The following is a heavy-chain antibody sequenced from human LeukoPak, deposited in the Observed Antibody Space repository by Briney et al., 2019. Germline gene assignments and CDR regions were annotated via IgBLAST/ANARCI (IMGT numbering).Heavy chain of an antibody. V-gene: IGHV3-64D*06. CDR1: GFPFSSYA. D-gene: IGHD5-12*01. CDR3: VKGSGCDSPPGY. Sequence: PGGSLRLSCSASGFPFSSYAMHWVRQAPGKGLEYVSAISSNGGSTYYADSVTGRFTISRDNSKNTLYLQMSSLRAEDTAVYYCVKGSGCDSPPGYWEQGTLVTVSS. CDR2: ISSNGGST. J-gene: IGHJ4*02.